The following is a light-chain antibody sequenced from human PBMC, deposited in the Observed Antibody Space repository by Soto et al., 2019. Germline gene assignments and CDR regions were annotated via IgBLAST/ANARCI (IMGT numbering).Light chain of an antibody. J-gene: IGKJ2*01. Sequence: EIVLTQSPATLSLSPGERSTLSCRASQSVSSYLAWYQQKPGQAPRILIYDAANRATGIPARFSGSGSGTDFTLTISSIEPADVAVYYCQQRSNWPPYTFGQGTKLEIK. CDR1: QSVSSY. CDR2: DAA. CDR3: QQRSNWPPYT. V-gene: IGKV3-11*01.